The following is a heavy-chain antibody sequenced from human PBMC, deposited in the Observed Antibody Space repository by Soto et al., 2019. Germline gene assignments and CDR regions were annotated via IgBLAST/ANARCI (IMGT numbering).Heavy chain of an antibody. Sequence: GASVKVSCKASGYTFTSYGISWVRRAPGQGLEWMGWISAYNGNTNYAQKLQGRVTMTTDTSTSTAYMELRSLRSDDTAVYYCARGRYKRYSSGWFPFDYWGQGTLVTVSS. J-gene: IGHJ4*02. CDR3: ARGRYKRYSSGWFPFDY. D-gene: IGHD6-19*01. CDR2: ISAYNGNT. CDR1: GYTFTSYG. V-gene: IGHV1-18*01.